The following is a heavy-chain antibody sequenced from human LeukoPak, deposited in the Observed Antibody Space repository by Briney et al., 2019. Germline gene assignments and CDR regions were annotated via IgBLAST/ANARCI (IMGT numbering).Heavy chain of an antibody. V-gene: IGHV3-23*01. Sequence: PGGSLRLSCAASGFTFTSYSMNWVRQAPGKGLEWVSTISGGGGSTYYADSVKGRFTISRDNSKNTLYLQVNSLRAEDTAVYYCARDNPPDYWGQGTLVTVSS. J-gene: IGHJ4*02. CDR1: GFTFTSYS. CDR2: ISGGGGST. CDR3: ARDNPPDY.